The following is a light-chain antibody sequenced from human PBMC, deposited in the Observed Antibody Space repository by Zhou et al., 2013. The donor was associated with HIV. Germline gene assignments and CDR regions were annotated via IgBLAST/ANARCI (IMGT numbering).Light chain of an antibody. J-gene: IGKJ1*01. CDR2: KVS. V-gene: IGKV2-30*01. CDR1: QSLVYSDANTY. Sequence: EVVMTQSPLSLPVTLGQPASISCRSSQSLVYSDANTYLNWFQQRPGQSPRRLIYKVSNRDSGVPDRFSGSGAGTDFTLKISKVEAEDVGVYYCMQATQLPKTFGQGTKVEIK. CDR3: MQATQLPKT.